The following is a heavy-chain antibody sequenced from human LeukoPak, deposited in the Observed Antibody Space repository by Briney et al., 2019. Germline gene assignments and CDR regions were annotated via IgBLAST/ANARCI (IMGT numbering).Heavy chain of an antibody. Sequence: KPSETLSLTCTVSGGSISSSSYYWGWVRQPPGKGLEWIVSIYYSGSTYYNPSLKSRVTISVDTSKNRFSLKLSSVTAADTAVYYCARHYYYDSSGSLTDFDYWGQGTLVTVSS. J-gene: IGHJ4*02. CDR1: GGSISSSSYY. D-gene: IGHD3-22*01. CDR2: IYYSGST. V-gene: IGHV4-39*01. CDR3: ARHYYYDSSGSLTDFDY.